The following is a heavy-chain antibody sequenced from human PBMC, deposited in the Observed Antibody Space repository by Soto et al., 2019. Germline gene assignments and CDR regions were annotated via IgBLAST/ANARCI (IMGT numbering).Heavy chain of an antibody. J-gene: IGHJ6*02. Sequence: PSETLSLTCTVSGGSISSSSYYWGWIRQPPGKGLERIGSIYYNGSTYYNPSLKSRVTISVDTSKNQFSLKLSSVTAADTAVYYCARLPATFDYYDSSGPPPYYGMDVWGQGTTVTVSS. D-gene: IGHD3-22*01. V-gene: IGHV4-39*01. CDR1: GGSISSSSYY. CDR3: ARLPATFDYYDSSGPPPYYGMDV. CDR2: IYYNGST.